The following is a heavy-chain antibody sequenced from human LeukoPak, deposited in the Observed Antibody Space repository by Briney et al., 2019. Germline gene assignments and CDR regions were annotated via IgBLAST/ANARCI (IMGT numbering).Heavy chain of an antibody. CDR3: ARVFEVPPVAGY. CDR2: ISYDGSNK. Sequence: GRSLRLSCAASGFTFSSYAMHWVRQAPGKGLEWVAVISYDGSNKYYADSVKGRFTISRDNSKNTLYLQMNSLRAEDTAVYYCARVFEVPPVAGYWGQGTLVTVSS. J-gene: IGHJ4*02. V-gene: IGHV3-30*01. D-gene: IGHD2-2*01. CDR1: GFTFSSYA.